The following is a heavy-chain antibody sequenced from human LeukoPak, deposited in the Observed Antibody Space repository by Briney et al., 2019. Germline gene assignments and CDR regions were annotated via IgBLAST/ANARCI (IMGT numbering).Heavy chain of an antibody. Sequence: GGSLRLSCAASGFTVSSNYMSWVRQAPGKGLEWISVIYSGGSTYYADSVKGRFTISRDNSKNTLYLQMNSLRAEGTAVYYCARAVGSGSAFDIWGQGTMVTVSS. J-gene: IGHJ3*02. V-gene: IGHV3-53*01. CDR3: ARAVGSGSAFDI. CDR1: GFTVSSNY. D-gene: IGHD2-15*01. CDR2: IYSGGST.